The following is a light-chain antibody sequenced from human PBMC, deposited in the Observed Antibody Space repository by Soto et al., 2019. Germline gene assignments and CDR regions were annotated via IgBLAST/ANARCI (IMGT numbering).Light chain of an antibody. CDR2: GAS. J-gene: IGKJ2*01. Sequence: ESVLTQSPGTLSLSPGERATLSCRASESVSSHLAWYQQKPGLAPRLLIYGASTRATGVPARFIGSGSGTEFTLTISSLQSEDFAIYYCQHYNNWPHTFGQGTKVDIK. CDR1: ESVSSH. CDR3: QHYNNWPHT. V-gene: IGKV3-15*01.